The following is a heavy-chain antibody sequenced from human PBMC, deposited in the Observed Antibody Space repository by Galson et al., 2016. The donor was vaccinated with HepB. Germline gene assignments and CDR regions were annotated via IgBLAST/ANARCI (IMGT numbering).Heavy chain of an antibody. CDR2: ISYDGSNK. CDR3: AKDGLYYGSGSYGSVDY. CDR1: GFTLGDYG. J-gene: IGHJ4*02. Sequence: SLRLSCAASGFTLGDYGVTWFRQAPGKGLEWVADISYDGSNKYYADSVKGRFTISRDNSKNTLYLQMNSLRAEDTASYFCAKDGLYYGSGSYGSVDYWGQGTLVTVSS. V-gene: IGHV3-30*18. D-gene: IGHD3-10*01.